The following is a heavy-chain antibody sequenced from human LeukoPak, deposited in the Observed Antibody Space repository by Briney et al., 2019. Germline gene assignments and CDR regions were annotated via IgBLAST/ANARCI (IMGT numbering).Heavy chain of an antibody. CDR3: ARDVAGGDGFDY. V-gene: IGHV4-61*01. CDR1: GGSVSSGSYY. J-gene: IGHJ4*02. D-gene: IGHD3-16*01. Sequence: PSQTLSLTCTVSGGSVSSGSYYWNWIRQPPGKVLERMGYIYYSGNTNYNLSLKSRVTISVDTSKNQFSLKLSSVTAADTAVYYCARDVAGGDGFDYWGQGTLVTVSS. CDR2: IYYSGNT.